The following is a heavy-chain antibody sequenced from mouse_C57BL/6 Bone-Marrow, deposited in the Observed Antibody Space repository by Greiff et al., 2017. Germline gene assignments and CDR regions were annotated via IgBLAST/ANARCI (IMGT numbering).Heavy chain of an antibody. V-gene: IGHV1-81*01. J-gene: IGHJ2*01. D-gene: IGHD1-1*01. CDR2: IYSRSGNT. CDR3: AGTYYYGSSYLDY. Sequence: QVQLQQSGAELARPGASVKLSCKASGYTFTSYGISWVKQRTGQGLEWIGEIYSRSGNTYYNEKFKGKATLTADKSSSTAYMELRSLTSEDSAVYFCAGTYYYGSSYLDYWGQGTTLTVSS. CDR1: GYTFTSYG.